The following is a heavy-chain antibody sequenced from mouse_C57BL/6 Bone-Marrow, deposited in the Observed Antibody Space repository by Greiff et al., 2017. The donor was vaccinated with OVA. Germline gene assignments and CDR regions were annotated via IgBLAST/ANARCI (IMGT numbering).Heavy chain of an antibody. CDR2: IDPSDSYT. Sequence: VQLQQSGAELVKPGASVKLSCKASGYTFTSYWMQWVKQRPGQGLEWIGEIDPSDSYTNYNQKFKGKATLTVDTSSSTAYMQLSSLTSEDSAVYYCARWGDYYGSSPYWYFDVWGTGTTVTVSS. V-gene: IGHV1-50*01. CDR3: ARWGDYYGSSPYWYFDV. D-gene: IGHD1-1*01. J-gene: IGHJ1*03. CDR1: GYTFTSYW.